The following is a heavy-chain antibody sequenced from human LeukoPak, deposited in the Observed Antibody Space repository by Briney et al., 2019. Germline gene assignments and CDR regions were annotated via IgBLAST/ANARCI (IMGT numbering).Heavy chain of an antibody. J-gene: IGHJ4*02. V-gene: IGHV1-24*01. Sequence: ASVKVPCKVSGYTLTELSMHWVRQAPGKGLEWMGGFDPEDGETIYAQKFQGRVTMTEDTSTDTAYMELSSLRSEDTAVYYCATAPYLYSSGSRFSFDYWGQGTLVTVSS. D-gene: IGHD6-19*01. CDR1: GYTLTELS. CDR2: FDPEDGET. CDR3: ATAPYLYSSGSRFSFDY.